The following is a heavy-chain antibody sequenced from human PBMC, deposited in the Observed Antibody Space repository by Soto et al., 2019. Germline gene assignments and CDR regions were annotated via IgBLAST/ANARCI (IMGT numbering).Heavy chain of an antibody. D-gene: IGHD1-7*01. J-gene: IGHJ5*02. CDR2: ISYDGSNK. Sequence: QVQLVESGGGVVQPGRSLRLSCAASGFTFSSYAMHWVRQAPGKGLEGVAVISYDGSNKYYADSVKGRFTISRDNSKNTLYLQMNSLRAEDTAVYYWARGWLGGLELRLAQGPFDPWGQGTLVTVSS. CDR3: ARGWLGGLELRLAQGPFDP. V-gene: IGHV3-30-3*01. CDR1: GFTFSSYA.